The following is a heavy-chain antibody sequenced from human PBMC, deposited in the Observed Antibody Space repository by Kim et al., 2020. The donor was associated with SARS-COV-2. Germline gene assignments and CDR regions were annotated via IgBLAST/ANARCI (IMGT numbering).Heavy chain of an antibody. CDR1: GGTFSSYA. J-gene: IGHJ4*02. D-gene: IGHD6-19*01. V-gene: IGHV1-69*04. CDR2: IIPILGIA. CDR3: ARESSGISRNDY. Sequence: SVKVSCKASGGTFSSYAISWVRQAPGQGLEWMGRIIPILGIANYAQKFQGRVTITADKSTSTAYMELSSLSSEDTAVYYCARESSGISRNDYWGQGTLVTVSS.